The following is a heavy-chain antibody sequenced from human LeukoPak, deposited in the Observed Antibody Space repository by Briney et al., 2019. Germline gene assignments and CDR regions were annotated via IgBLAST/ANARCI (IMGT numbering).Heavy chain of an antibody. CDR2: IYYSGST. Sequence: SETLSLTCTVSGGSISSSSYYWGWIRQPPGKGLEWIGSIYYSGSTYYNPSLKSRVTISVDTSKNQFSLKLSSMTAADTAVYYCARQWVTTVVTSYFDYWGQGTLVTVSS. V-gene: IGHV4-39*01. J-gene: IGHJ4*02. CDR3: ARQWVTTVVTSYFDY. CDR1: GGSISSSSYY. D-gene: IGHD4-23*01.